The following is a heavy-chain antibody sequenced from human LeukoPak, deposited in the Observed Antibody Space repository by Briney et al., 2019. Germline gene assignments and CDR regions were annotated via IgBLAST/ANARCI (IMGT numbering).Heavy chain of an antibody. CDR2: INTNTGNP. V-gene: IGHV7-4-1*02. Sequence: GASVKVSCKASGYTFTSYAMNWVRQAPGQGLEWMGWINTNTGNPTYAQGFTGRFVFSLDTSVSTAYLQMNSLRAEDTAVYYCARGGSYRYYYYYMDVWGKGTTVTISS. J-gene: IGHJ6*03. D-gene: IGHD1-26*01. CDR3: ARGGSYRYYYYYMDV. CDR1: GYTFTSYA.